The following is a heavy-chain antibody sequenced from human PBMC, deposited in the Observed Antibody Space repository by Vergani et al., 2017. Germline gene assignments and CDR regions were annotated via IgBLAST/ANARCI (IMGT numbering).Heavy chain of an antibody. D-gene: IGHD2-2*01. CDR3: ARDLGYCSSTSCSER. V-gene: IGHV1-18*01. CDR2: ISAYNGNT. CDR1: GYTFTSYG. Sequence: QVQLVQSGAEVKKPGASVKVSCKASGYTFTSYGISWVRQAPGQGLEWMGWISAYNGNTNYAQKLQGRVTMTTDTSTSTAYMGLRSLRSDETAVYYCARDLGYCSSTSCSERWGQGTLVTVSS. J-gene: IGHJ4*02.